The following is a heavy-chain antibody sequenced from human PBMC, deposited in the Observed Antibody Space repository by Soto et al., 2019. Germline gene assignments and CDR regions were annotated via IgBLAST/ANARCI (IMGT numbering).Heavy chain of an antibody. D-gene: IGHD2-2*01. V-gene: IGHV1-18*01. CDR2: ISAYNGNT. J-gene: IGHJ6*02. Sequence: XEVKVSCKASGYPFTSYGINWVRQAPGQGLEWMGWISAYNGNTNYAQKLQGRVTMTTDTSTSTAYMELRSLRSDDTAVYYCARDADAPAVYYYYGMDVWGQGTTVTVSS. CDR3: ARDADAPAVYYYYGMDV. CDR1: GYPFTSYG.